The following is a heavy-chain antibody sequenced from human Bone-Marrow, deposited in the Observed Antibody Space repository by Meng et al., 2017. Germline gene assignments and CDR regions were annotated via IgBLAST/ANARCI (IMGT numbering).Heavy chain of an antibody. CDR3: ARERAYVSGSFYPYYDY. J-gene: IGHJ4*02. D-gene: IGHD3-10*01. CDR1: GFTFSSYA. V-gene: IGHV3-7*01. CDR2: INQDGSEK. Sequence: GESLKISCAASGFTFSSYAMHWVRQAPGKGLEWVANINQDGSEKYYVDSVKGRFTISRDNAETSLYLEMNSLRAEDTAVYYCARERAYVSGSFYPYYDYWGQGTLVTVSS.